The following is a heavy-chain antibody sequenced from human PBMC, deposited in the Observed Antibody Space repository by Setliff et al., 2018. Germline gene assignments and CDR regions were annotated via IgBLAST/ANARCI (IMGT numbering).Heavy chain of an antibody. J-gene: IGHJ4*02. CDR2: IYYSGST. D-gene: IGHD5-18*01. CDR1: GGSISNYY. V-gene: IGHV4-30-4*08. Sequence: SETLSLTCTVSGGSISNYYWSWIRQPPGKGLEWIGYIYYSGSTYYNPSLKSRVTISVDTSKNQFSLKLSSVTAADTAVYYCARGGGYSTNDYWGQGTLVTVSS. CDR3: ARGGGYSTNDY.